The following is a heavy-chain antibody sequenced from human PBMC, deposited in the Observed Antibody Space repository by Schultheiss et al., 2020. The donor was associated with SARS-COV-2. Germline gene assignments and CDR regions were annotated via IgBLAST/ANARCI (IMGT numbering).Heavy chain of an antibody. J-gene: IGHJ5*02. CDR2: IYYSGST. Sequence: SETLSLTCTVSGGSISSSSYYWGWIRQPPGKGLEWIGSIYYSGSTYYNPSLKSRVTISVDTSKNQFSLKLSSVTAADTAVYYCARGGYCSSTSCQNWFDPRGQGTLVTVSS. CDR3: ARGGYCSSTSCQNWFDP. V-gene: IGHV4-39*07. D-gene: IGHD2-2*01. CDR1: GGSISSSSYY.